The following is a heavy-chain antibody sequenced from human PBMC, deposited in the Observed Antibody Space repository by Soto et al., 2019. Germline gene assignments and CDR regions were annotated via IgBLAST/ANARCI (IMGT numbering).Heavy chain of an antibody. CDR2: IYYSGST. Sequence: QVQLQESGPGLVKPSQTLSLTCTVSGGSISSGGYYWSWIRQHPGKGLEWIGYIYYSGSTYYNPSLKSRVTISVDTSKNQFSLKLSSVTAADTAVYYCARGLVPYSSGWLRYYFDYWGQGTLVTVSS. CDR1: GGSISSGGYY. J-gene: IGHJ4*02. V-gene: IGHV4-31*03. D-gene: IGHD6-19*01. CDR3: ARGLVPYSSGWLRYYFDY.